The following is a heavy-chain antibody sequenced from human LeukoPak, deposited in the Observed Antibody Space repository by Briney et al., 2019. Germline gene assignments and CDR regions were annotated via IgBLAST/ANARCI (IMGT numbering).Heavy chain of an antibody. CDR1: GYTFSDHY. V-gene: IGHV1-2*02. CDR3: ARGALDPETVTNYFEY. CDR2: INPNSGGT. J-gene: IGHJ4*02. D-gene: IGHD4-17*01. Sequence: ASVKVSCKASGYTFSDHYMQWVRQAPGHGFEWLGWINPNSGGTSYARKFRGRVTMTRDMSLSTAYMELSRLTYDDTAVYYCARGALDPETVTNYFEYWAQGTLVTVSS.